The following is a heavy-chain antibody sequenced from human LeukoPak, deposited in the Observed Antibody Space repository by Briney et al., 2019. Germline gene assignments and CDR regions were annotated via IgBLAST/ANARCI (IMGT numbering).Heavy chain of an antibody. CDR3: ARGSGGHGSTKGFDP. V-gene: IGHV3-30-3*01. J-gene: IGHJ5*02. Sequence: QSGRSLRLSCAASGFTFSSYAMHWVRQAPGKGLEWVAVISCDGSNKYYADSVKGRFTISRDNSKNTLYLQMNSLRAEDTAVYYCARGSGGHGSTKGFDPWGQGTLVTVSS. D-gene: IGHD3-10*01. CDR2: ISCDGSNK. CDR1: GFTFSSYA.